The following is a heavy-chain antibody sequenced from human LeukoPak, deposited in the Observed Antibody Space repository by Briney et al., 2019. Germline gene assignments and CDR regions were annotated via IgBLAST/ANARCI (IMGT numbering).Heavy chain of an antibody. CDR1: GFTFDDYA. J-gene: IGHJ4*02. CDR2: ISWNRGSI. Sequence: GGSLRLSCAASGFTFDDYAMHWVRQAPGKGLEWVSGISWNRGSIGYADSVKGRFTISRDNAKNSLYLQMNSLRAEDTALYYCAKAAQYYYDSSGYYSALFDYWGQGTLVTVSS. CDR3: AKAAQYYYDSSGYYSALFDY. V-gene: IGHV3-9*01. D-gene: IGHD3-22*01.